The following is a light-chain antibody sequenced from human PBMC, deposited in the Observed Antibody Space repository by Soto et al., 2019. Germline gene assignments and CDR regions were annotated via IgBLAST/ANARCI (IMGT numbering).Light chain of an antibody. V-gene: IGKV3-11*01. J-gene: IGKJ1*01. CDR3: QQRSNWPPGWT. Sequence: EIVMTQSPATLSVSPGERATLSCRASQNILSNLAWYQQKPGQAPRLLIYDASNRATGIPARFSGSGSGTDFTLTISSLEPEDFAVYYCQQRSNWPPGWTFGQGTRWIS. CDR1: QNILSN. CDR2: DAS.